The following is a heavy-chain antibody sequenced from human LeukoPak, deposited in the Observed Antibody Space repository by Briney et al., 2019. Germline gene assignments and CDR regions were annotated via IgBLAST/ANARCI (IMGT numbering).Heavy chain of an antibody. J-gene: IGHJ4*02. V-gene: IGHV4-59*01. CDR1: GGSISSDY. CDR3: ARFSWYIDY. Sequence: SETLSLTCTVSGGSISSDYWSWIRQPPVKGLEWIGYIYYSGSTKYIPSLQSRVTMSLDTSKNQFSLKLTSMTAADTAVYYCARFSWYIDYWGQGILVTVSS. CDR2: IYYSGST.